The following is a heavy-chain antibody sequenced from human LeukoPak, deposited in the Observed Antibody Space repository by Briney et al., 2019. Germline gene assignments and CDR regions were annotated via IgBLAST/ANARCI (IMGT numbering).Heavy chain of an antibody. V-gene: IGHV3-7*03. D-gene: IGHD3-3*01. CDR2: IKLDGSEK. Sequence: GGSLRLSCVASGFTFGKYWMSWVRQAPGKGLGWVANIKLDGSEKNYVDSVKGRFIISRDNTKNSLYLQMNSLRVEDTAVFYCARDQYDTWSRRGNFDSWGQGTLVIVSS. CDR1: GFTFGKYW. CDR3: ARDQYDTWSRRGNFDS. J-gene: IGHJ4*02.